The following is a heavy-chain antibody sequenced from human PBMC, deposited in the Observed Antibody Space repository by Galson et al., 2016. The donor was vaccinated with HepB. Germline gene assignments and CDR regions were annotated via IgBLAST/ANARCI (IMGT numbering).Heavy chain of an antibody. J-gene: IGHJ4*02. D-gene: IGHD3-10*01. CDR1: GGSVSSTTYS. CDR3: ARQRRFGTWDEIDY. CDR2: TFYSGRT. Sequence: SENLSLTCTVSGGSVSSTTYSWGWIRQPPGKGLEWIGNTFYSGRTYYNPSLKSRLTISVDPSKNQFSLRLRSVTAADTAVYYCARQRRFGTWDEIDYWGQGTLVTVSS. V-gene: IGHV4-39*01.